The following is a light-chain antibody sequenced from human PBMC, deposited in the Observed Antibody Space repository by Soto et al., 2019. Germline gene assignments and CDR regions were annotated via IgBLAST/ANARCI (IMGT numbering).Light chain of an antibody. CDR2: VAS. Sequence: EIVLTQSPGTLSLSPGERATLSCRASQSVSSSYLAWYQQKPGQAPRLLIYVASSRATGIPDRFSGSGSGTYFTLTISRLEPEDFAVYYWHQYASTRTWTFGQGTKVEIK. V-gene: IGKV3-20*01. CDR3: HQYASTRTWT. CDR1: QSVSSSY. J-gene: IGKJ1*01.